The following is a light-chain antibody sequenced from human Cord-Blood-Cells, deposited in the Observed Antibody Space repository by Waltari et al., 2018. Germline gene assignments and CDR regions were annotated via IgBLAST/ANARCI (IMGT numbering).Light chain of an antibody. CDR3: CSYAGSSTPVV. CDR1: SSDVGSYNL. J-gene: IGLJ2*01. V-gene: IGLV2-23*01. Sequence: QSALTQPASVSGSPGQSITISCTGTSSDVGSYNLVSWYQQHPGKAPKLMIYEGSKRPSGVSNPFSGYKSGNTASLTISGLQAEDEADYYCCSYAGSSTPVVFGGGTKLTVL. CDR2: EGS.